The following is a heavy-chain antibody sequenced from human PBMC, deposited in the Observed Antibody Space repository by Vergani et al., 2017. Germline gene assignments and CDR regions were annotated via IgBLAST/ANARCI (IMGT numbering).Heavy chain of an antibody. Sequence: QVQLVESGGGVVQPGTSLRLSCEASGFKFSQFGMHWVRQGPGKGLEWVAFISYDGSKTQYADSEKGRVTISRDNSKNTVGLEMNSLGVDDTATYYCASDVWDCSGISCFLRAGEFYYMDVWGQGTTVTVSS. D-gene: IGHD3-16*01. CDR2: ISYDGSKT. CDR3: ASDVWDCSGISCFLRAGEFYYMDV. J-gene: IGHJ6*03. V-gene: IGHV3-33*05. CDR1: GFKFSQFG.